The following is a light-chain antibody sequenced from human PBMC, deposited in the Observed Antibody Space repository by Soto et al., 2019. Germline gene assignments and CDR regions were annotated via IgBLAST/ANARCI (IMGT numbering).Light chain of an antibody. Sequence: EIVLTQSPGTLSLSPGERATLSCRASQSVSSSYLAWYQQKPGQAPRLLIYGASSRATGIPDRFSGSGSGTDFTLTISRLAPEDFAVYYFQQYGSSPWTFGQGTKVEIK. V-gene: IGKV3-20*01. CDR2: GAS. CDR3: QQYGSSPWT. J-gene: IGKJ1*01. CDR1: QSVSSSY.